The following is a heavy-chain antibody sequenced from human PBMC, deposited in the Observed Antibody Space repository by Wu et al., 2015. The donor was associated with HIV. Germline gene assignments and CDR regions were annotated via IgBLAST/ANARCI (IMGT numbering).Heavy chain of an antibody. D-gene: IGHD1-26*01. CDR3: ARADVLIKYALGAGLH. V-gene: IGHV1-2*02. Sequence: QVRLVQSGAEVKKPGASVKVSCKASGYSFTGYYIHWVRQAPGQGLEWMGWINPNSGGTNYAQKFQGRVTMTRDTSITTAYMDLNRLRSDDTAMYFCARADVLIKYALGAGLHWGQGTLVTVXS. J-gene: IGHJ1*01. CDR2: INPNSGGT. CDR1: GYSFTGYY.